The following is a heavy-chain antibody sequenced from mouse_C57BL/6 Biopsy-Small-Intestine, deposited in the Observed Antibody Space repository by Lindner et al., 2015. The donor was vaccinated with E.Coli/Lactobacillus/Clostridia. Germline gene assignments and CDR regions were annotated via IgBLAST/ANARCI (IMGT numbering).Heavy chain of an antibody. CDR1: GYSFTTFG. J-gene: IGHJ1*03. D-gene: IGHD2-1*01. Sequence: SVKVSCKTSGYSFTTFGIGWVRQAPGQGLEWVGWISGSNGHTNYAQKVQGRVTLTTDTSTSTAYMEVRSLRSDDTAVYYCARRSAIPTGGKYYYYYMDVWGNGTTVTVSS. CDR2: ISGSNGHT. CDR3: ARRSAIPTGGKYYYYYMDV. V-gene: IGHV1-7*01.